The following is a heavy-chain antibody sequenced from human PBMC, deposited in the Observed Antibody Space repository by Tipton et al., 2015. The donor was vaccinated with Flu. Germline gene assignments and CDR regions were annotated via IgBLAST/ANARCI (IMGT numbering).Heavy chain of an antibody. Sequence: SLRLSCAASGFNFDDYAMHWVRQAPGKGLEWVSGISSNSGKIGYADSVKGRFTVSRDNAKNSLFLQMNSLRPEDTALYYCVKAPGSYSYGYPDFWGQGTLVTVSS. CDR1: GFNFDDYA. CDR3: VKAPGSYSYGYPDF. V-gene: IGHV3-9*01. D-gene: IGHD5-18*01. J-gene: IGHJ4*02. CDR2: ISSNSGKI.